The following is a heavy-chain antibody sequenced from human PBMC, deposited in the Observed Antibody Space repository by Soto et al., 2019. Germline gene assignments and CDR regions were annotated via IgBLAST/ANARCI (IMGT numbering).Heavy chain of an antibody. Sequence: GGSLRLSCAASGFTFSSYAMSWVRQAPGKGLEWVSAISGSGGSTYYADSVKGRFTISRDNSKNTLYLQMNSLRAEDTAVYYCAKARAQYYDFWSGYPVDYWGQGTLVTVS. CDR3: AKARAQYYDFWSGYPVDY. J-gene: IGHJ4*02. V-gene: IGHV3-23*01. CDR2: ISGSGGST. D-gene: IGHD3-3*01. CDR1: GFTFSSYA.